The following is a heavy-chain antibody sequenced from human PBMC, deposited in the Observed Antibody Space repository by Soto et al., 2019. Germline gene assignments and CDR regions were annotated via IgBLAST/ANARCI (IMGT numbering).Heavy chain of an antibody. Sequence: QVQLQESGPGLVKPSQTLSLTCTVSGGSISSGGYYWSWIRQHPGKGLEWIGYIYYSGSTYYNPSLKSRVTISVDTSKNQFSLQLSSVTAADTAVYYCARDYYGSGSYYHPIWFDPWGQGTLVTVSS. V-gene: IGHV4-31*03. D-gene: IGHD3-10*01. CDR2: IYYSGST. CDR1: GGSISSGGYY. CDR3: ARDYYGSGSYYHPIWFDP. J-gene: IGHJ5*02.